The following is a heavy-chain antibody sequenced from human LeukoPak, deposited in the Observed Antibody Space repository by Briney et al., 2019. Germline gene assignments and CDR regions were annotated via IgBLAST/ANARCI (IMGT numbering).Heavy chain of an antibody. CDR3: ARDPYRDAPDYFDY. CDR1: GFTFSNYA. Sequence: GGSLRLSCAASGFTFSNYAIHWVRQAPGKGLEWVAVISDDGTFTLYGDSVRGRFTISGDSSKNTLYLQMNSLRLEDTAVYYCARDPYRDAPDYFDYWGQGTLVTVSS. J-gene: IGHJ4*02. CDR2: ISDDGTFT. V-gene: IGHV3-30-3*01.